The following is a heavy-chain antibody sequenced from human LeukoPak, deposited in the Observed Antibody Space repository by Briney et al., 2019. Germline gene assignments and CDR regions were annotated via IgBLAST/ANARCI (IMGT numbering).Heavy chain of an antibody. J-gene: IGHJ4*02. Sequence: GGSLRLSCAVSGFTFSSHWMSWVRQAPGKGLEWVANIKQDGSETYYVDSVKGRFTISRDNAKNSLFLQMNSLRTEDTAVYYCARDGEMPTIYFDYWGQGTLVTVSS. CDR2: IKQDGSET. CDR3: ARDGEMPTIYFDY. D-gene: IGHD5-24*01. CDR1: GFTFSSHW. V-gene: IGHV3-7*01.